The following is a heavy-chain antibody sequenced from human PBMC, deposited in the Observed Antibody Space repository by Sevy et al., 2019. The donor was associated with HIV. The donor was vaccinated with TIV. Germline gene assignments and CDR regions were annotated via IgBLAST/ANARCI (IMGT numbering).Heavy chain of an antibody. CDR3: ARGAPFGDYYFDY. V-gene: IGHV3-7*04. CDR2: ISQDGSEK. CDR1: GFTFSSYW. D-gene: IGHD4-17*01. Sequence: GGSLRLSCAASGFTFSSYWMNWVRQAPGKGLEWVAKISQDGSEKYYVDSVRGRFTISRDNAKNSVFLHMNSLRVEDTAVFYCARGAPFGDYYFDYWGQGTLVTVSS. J-gene: IGHJ4*02.